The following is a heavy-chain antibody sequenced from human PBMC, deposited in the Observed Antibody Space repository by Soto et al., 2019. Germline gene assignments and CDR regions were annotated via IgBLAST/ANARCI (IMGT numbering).Heavy chain of an antibody. CDR3: AKGEDEEVVVAAMSGY. CDR2: ISGSGGST. Sequence: GGSLRLSCAASGFTFSSYAMSWVRQAPGKGLEWVSAISGSGGSTYYADSVKGRFTISRDNSKNTLYLQMNSLRAEDTAVYNCAKGEDEEVVVAAMSGYWGQGTLVTVSS. CDR1: GFTFSSYA. J-gene: IGHJ4*02. D-gene: IGHD2-15*01. V-gene: IGHV3-23*01.